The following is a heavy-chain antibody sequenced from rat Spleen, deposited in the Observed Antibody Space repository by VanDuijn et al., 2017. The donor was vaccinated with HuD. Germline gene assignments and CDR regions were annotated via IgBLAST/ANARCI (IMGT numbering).Heavy chain of an antibody. D-gene: IGHD1-5*01. CDR1: GFTFSDYY. CDR2: INYEGSST. CDR3: TTERYPPFAY. J-gene: IGHJ3*01. V-gene: IGHV5-20*01. Sequence: EVQLVESDGGLVQPGRSLKLSCAASGFTFSDYYMAWVRQAPTKGLEWVATINYEGSSTYYGDSVKGRFTISRDNAKSTLYLQMDSLRSEDTATYYCTTERYPPFAYWGQGTLVTVSS.